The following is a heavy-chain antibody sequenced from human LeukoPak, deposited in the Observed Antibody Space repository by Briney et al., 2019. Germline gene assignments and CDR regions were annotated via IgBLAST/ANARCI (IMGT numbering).Heavy chain of an antibody. D-gene: IGHD3-3*01. CDR1: GYSFTSYW. CDR2: IYPGDSDT. CDR3: ARSEGRSALLRRFDP. Sequence: GESLKISCKGSGYSFTSYWIGWVRQMPGKGLEWMGIIYPGDSDTRYSPSFQGQVTISADKSISTAYLQWSSLKASDTAMYYCARSEGRSALLRRFDPWGQGTLVTVSS. V-gene: IGHV5-51*01. J-gene: IGHJ5*02.